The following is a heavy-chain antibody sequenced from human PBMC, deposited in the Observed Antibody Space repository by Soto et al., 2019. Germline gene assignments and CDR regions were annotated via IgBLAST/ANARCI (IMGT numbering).Heavy chain of an antibody. CDR1: GYTFTSYD. CDR2: MNPNSGNT. D-gene: IGHD2-15*01. CDR3: ASHSCSGGSCYGYYYYGMDV. V-gene: IGHV1-8*01. J-gene: IGHJ6*02. Sequence: QVQLVQSGAEVKKPGASVKVSCKASGYTFTSYDINWVRQATGQGLEWMGWMNPNSGNTAYAQKFQGRVTMTRNTSISTAYMELSSLRSEDTAVYYCASHSCSGGSCYGYYYYGMDVWGQGTTVTVSS.